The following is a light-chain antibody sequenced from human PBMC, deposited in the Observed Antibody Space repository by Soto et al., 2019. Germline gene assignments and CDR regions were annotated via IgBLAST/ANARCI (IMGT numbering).Light chain of an antibody. Sequence: EIVMTQSPATLSVSPGERATLSCRASQSVSSNLAWYQQKPGQAPRLLIYGASTRATGIPARFSGSGSGTDFTLSISRLEPEDFAVYYCQQYSSLWTFGQGTRWIS. CDR2: GAS. J-gene: IGKJ1*01. CDR1: QSVSSN. V-gene: IGKV3-15*01. CDR3: QQYSSLWT.